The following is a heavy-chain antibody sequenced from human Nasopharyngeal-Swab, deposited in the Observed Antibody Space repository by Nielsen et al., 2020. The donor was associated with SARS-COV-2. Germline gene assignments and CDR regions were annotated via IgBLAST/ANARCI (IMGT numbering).Heavy chain of an antibody. CDR3: TTGGDRMIAEWLS. CDR2: IKRKTDGTT. Sequence: GESLKISCAASGFTFNNAWMSWVRQAPGKGLEWIARIKRKTDGTTDYAAPVKDRFIISRDNSENTLYLQMNSLKTEDTAAYYCTTGGDRMIAEWLSWGQGTLVTVSS. CDR1: GFTFNNAW. D-gene: IGHD6-19*01. J-gene: IGHJ5*02. V-gene: IGHV3-15*01.